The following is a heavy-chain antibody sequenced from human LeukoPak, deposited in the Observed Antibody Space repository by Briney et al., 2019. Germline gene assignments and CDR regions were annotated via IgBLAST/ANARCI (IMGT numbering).Heavy chain of an antibody. Sequence: GSLRLSCAASGFTFSSYAMSWVRQPPGKGLEWIGTIYYSGSTYHNTSLKSRITMSVDTFRNQFSLKLSSVDAADTAVYYCAKAGVRYFDSSGLYAFDFWGQGTTVTVSS. V-gene: IGHV4-59*04. CDR2: IYYSGST. CDR1: GFTFSSYA. CDR3: AKAGVRYFDSSGLYAFDF. J-gene: IGHJ3*01. D-gene: IGHD3-22*01.